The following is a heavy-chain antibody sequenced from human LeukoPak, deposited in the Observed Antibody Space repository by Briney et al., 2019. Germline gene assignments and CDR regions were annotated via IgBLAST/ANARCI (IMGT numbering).Heavy chain of an antibody. V-gene: IGHV3-74*01. CDR1: GFTFSSYW. CDR2: INSDGSSA. Sequence: GGSLRLSCAASGFTFSSYWMHWVRQVPGKGLVWVSRINSDGSSATYADPVKGRFTISRDNAKNTLYLQMNTLRAEDTAVYYCARDPPHFYGSGSYYYDYWGQGTLVTVPS. D-gene: IGHD3-10*01. CDR3: ARDPPHFYGSGSYYYDY. J-gene: IGHJ4*02.